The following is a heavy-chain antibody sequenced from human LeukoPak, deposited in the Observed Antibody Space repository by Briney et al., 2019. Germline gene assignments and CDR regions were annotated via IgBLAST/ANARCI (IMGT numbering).Heavy chain of an antibody. Sequence: GGSLRLSCAASGFTFSSYSMNWVRQAPGKGLEWVSSITSSSSYIYYADSVKGRFTISRDNAKNSLYLQMNSLRAEDTAVYYCARVRWDEYYYYYYYMDVWGKGTTVTVSS. CDR1: GFTFSSYS. CDR2: ITSSSSYI. D-gene: IGHD1-26*01. CDR3: ARVRWDEYYYYYYYMDV. J-gene: IGHJ6*03. V-gene: IGHV3-21*01.